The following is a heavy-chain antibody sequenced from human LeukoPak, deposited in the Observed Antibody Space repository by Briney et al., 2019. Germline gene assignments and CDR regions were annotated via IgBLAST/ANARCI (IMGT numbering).Heavy chain of an antibody. CDR1: GFRVSGYD. J-gene: IGHJ6*04. D-gene: IGHD3-9*01. Sequence: GGSLRLSCAASGFRVSGYDLNWIRQAPGKGLEWIAYISISSSNIHYADSVRGRFTISRDNANNSLYLQLSSLRVEDTAVYYCAREYYGVIFSHYLDVWGKGATVTVSS. CDR2: ISISSSNI. CDR3: AREYYGVIFSHYLDV. V-gene: IGHV3-11*06.